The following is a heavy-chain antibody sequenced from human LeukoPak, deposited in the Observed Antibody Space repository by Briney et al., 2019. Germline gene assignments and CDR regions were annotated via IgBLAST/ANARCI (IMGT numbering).Heavy chain of an antibody. J-gene: IGHJ3*02. CDR1: GFTFSSFA. Sequence: PGGSLRLSCAASGFTFSSFAMHWVRQAPGKGIEWLSSISRSSDYIYYADSLKGRFTISRDNARNSLYLQMSSLRAEDTALYYCAREIYSNSDHDDAFDIWGQGTMVTVSS. D-gene: IGHD5-12*01. CDR3: AREIYSNSDHDDAFDI. V-gene: IGHV3-21*01. CDR2: ISRSSDYI.